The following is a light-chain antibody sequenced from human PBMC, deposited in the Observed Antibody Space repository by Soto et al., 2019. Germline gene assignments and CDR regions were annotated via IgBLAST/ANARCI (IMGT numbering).Light chain of an antibody. CDR2: DVA. CDR3: SSYTSRDTYV. CDR1: SSDVGYYNW. V-gene: IGLV2-14*03. J-gene: IGLJ1*01. Sequence: QSVLTQPASVSGSPGQSITISCTGTSSDVGYYNWVSWYQQHPGKAPKLMVYDVATRPSGVSIRFSGSKSGNTASLTISGLQAEDEADYYCSSYTSRDTYVFGPGTKLTVL.